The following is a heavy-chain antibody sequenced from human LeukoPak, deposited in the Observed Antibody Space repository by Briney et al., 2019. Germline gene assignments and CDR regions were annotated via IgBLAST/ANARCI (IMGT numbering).Heavy chain of an antibody. CDR3: AKDRCSNGIGCYYYYMDV. CDR2: IEYAGSNE. D-gene: IGHD2-8*01. J-gene: IGHJ6*03. CDR1: GFTFSSYG. V-gene: IGHV3-30*02. Sequence: PGGSLRLSCAASGFTFSSYGMHWVRQAPGKGLEWVAYIEYAGSNEQYADSVKGRFSISRDSSKNILYLQMNSLRAEDTTIYYCAKDRCSNGIGCYYYYMDVWGKGTTVTISS.